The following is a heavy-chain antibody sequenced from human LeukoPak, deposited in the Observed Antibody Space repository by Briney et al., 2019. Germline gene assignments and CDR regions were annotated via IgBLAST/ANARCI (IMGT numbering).Heavy chain of an antibody. J-gene: IGHJ4*02. CDR1: GYTFTGYY. D-gene: IGHD6-19*01. V-gene: IGHV1-2*06. CDR3: AGDVGYSSGWYLSYYFDY. CDR2: INPNSGGT. Sequence: ASVKVSCXASGYTFTGYYMHWVRQARGQGLEWMGRINPNSGGTNYAQKFQGRVTMTRDTSISTAYMELSRLRSDDTAVYYCAGDVGYSSGWYLSYYFDYWGQGTLVTVSS.